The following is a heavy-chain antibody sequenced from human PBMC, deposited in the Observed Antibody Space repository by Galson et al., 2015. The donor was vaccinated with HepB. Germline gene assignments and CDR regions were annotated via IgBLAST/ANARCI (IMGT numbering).Heavy chain of an antibody. CDR3: ARDHEWELPRDYAFDI. CDR2: INPNSGGT. J-gene: IGHJ3*02. CDR1: GYTFTGYY. V-gene: IGHV1-2*02. D-gene: IGHD1-26*01. Sequence: SVKVSCKASGYTFTGYYMHWVRQAPGQGLEWMGWINPNSGGTNYAQKFQGRVTMTRDTSISTAYMELSRLRSDDTAVYYCARDHEWELPRDYAFDIWGQGTMVTVSS.